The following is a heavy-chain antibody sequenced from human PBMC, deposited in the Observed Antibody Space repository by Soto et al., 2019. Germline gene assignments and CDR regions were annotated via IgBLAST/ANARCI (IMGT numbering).Heavy chain of an antibody. CDR3: ARVPPWGNSAGDYYIQHYNS. J-gene: IGHJ4*02. V-gene: IGHV1-3*01. Sequence: ASVKVSCKSSGFTFTSYAIHWLRQAPGQRPQWMGWINGGSGNTKYSQDFQGRVTFTRDTFATTAYLELSSLRSEDTAVYYCARVPPWGNSAGDYYIQHYNSWGQGTPVTVSS. CDR1: GFTFTSYA. D-gene: IGHD3-10*01. CDR2: INGGSGNT.